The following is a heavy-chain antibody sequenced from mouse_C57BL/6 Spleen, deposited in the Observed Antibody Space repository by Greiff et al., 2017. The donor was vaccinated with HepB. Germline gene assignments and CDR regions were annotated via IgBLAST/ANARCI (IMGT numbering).Heavy chain of an antibody. CDR2: INYDGSST. D-gene: IGHD2-3*01. CDR1: GFTFSDYY. Sequence: EVQLVESEGGLVQPGSSMKLSCTASGFTFSDYYMAWVRQVPEKGLEWVANINYDGSSTYYLDSLKSRFIISRDNAKNILYLQMSSLKSEDTATYYCAREGRIYDGYPYAMDYWGQGTSVTVSS. V-gene: IGHV5-16*01. J-gene: IGHJ4*01. CDR3: AREGRIYDGYPYAMDY.